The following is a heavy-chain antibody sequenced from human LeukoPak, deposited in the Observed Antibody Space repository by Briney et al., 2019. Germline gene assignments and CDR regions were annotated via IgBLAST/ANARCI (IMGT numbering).Heavy chain of an antibody. CDR2: ISYDGSNK. V-gene: IGHV3-30*18. CDR1: GFTFSSYG. CDR3: AKGRGVATI. D-gene: IGHD5-12*01. Sequence: GRSLRLSCAASGFTFSSYGMHWVRQAPGKRLEWVAVISYDGSNKYYADSVKGRFTISRDNSKNTLYLQMNSLRAEDTAVYYCAKGRGVATIWGQGTLVTVSS. J-gene: IGHJ4*02.